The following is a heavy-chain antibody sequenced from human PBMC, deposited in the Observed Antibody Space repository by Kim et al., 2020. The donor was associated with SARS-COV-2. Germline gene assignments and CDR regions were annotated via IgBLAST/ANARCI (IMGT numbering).Heavy chain of an antibody. J-gene: IGHJ5*02. CDR3: ARGIAVAGSANWFDP. Sequence: PALKSRVTMSVDTSKNQFSLKLSSVTAADTAVYYCARGIAVAGSANWFDPWGQGTLVTVSS. V-gene: IGHV4-4*07. D-gene: IGHD6-19*01.